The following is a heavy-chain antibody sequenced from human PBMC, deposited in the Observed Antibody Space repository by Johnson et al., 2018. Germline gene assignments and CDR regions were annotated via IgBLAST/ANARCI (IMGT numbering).Heavy chain of an antibody. J-gene: IGHJ6*02. CDR1: GNTFINYY. V-gene: IGHV1-46*01. D-gene: IGHD6-13*01. CDR2: INPSGASG. Sequence: QVQLVESGAEVKQPGASVKLSCTTSGNTFINYYIHWVRQAPGRGLEWMGVINPSGASGGYAQNFQGRVTLTRDTSPETVYMALNSLTSEDTVVNYCAGIPGRRGAAVGLNFYGVDVWGQGTTVTV. CDR3: AGIPGRRGAAVGLNFYGVDV.